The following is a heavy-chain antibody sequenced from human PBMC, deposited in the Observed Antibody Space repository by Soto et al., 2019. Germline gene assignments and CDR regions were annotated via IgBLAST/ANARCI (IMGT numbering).Heavy chain of an antibody. V-gene: IGHV1-69*08. J-gene: IGHJ4*02. CDR3: TRDWEITVSTWSFGGF. CDR1: GGTFSPYT. Sequence: QVQLVQSGAEVKKPGSSVKVSCKASGGTFSPYTINWVRQAPGQGLEWMGVIIPFHGVTNYAQKFQARVTITADKSTSTAYMELSGLRFEDTAMYYCTRDWEITVSTWSFGGFWGRGTLVTVSS. CDR2: IIPFHGVT. D-gene: IGHD3-10*01.